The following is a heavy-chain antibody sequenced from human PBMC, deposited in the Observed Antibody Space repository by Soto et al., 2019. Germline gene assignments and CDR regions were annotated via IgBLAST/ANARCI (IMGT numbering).Heavy chain of an antibody. Sequence: GGSLRLSCAASGFTFSSYAMHWVRQAPGKGLEWVAVISYDGSNKYYADSVKGRFTISRDNSKNTLYLQMNSLRAEDTAVYYCARDLQDSSGLDYWGQGTLVIVSS. CDR2: ISYDGSNK. D-gene: IGHD6-19*01. CDR3: ARDLQDSSGLDY. V-gene: IGHV3-30-3*01. CDR1: GFTFSSYA. J-gene: IGHJ4*02.